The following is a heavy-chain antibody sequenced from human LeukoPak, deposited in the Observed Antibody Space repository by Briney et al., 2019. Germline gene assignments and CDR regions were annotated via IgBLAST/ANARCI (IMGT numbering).Heavy chain of an antibody. CDR1: GFPFRGFW. V-gene: IGHV3-74*01. D-gene: IGHD2-8*01. J-gene: IGHJ5*02. CDR3: ARGSGRNGWFDP. CDR2: INVGGSTT. Sequence: GGPVSLSCEPPGFPFRGFWRHWSPKARGKGLMGVSHINVGGSTTSYAASVKGRFTISRDNAKNTLYLQMNSLRANDTAVYYCARGSGRNGWFDPWGQGTLVTVSS.